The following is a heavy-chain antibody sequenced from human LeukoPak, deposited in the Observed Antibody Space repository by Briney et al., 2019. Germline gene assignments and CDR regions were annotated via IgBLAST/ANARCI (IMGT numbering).Heavy chain of an antibody. D-gene: IGHD3-16*02. CDR2: ITHNGGAT. J-gene: IGHJ4*02. Sequence: GGSLRLSCAASGFTFSSFAMTWVRQAPGKGLEWVSHITHNGGATYYADSVKGRFTVSRDNSKNTLYLHMNSLRAEDTAIYYCARGYISPDYWGQGTLVTVSS. V-gene: IGHV3-23*01. CDR1: GFTFSSFA. CDR3: ARGYISPDY.